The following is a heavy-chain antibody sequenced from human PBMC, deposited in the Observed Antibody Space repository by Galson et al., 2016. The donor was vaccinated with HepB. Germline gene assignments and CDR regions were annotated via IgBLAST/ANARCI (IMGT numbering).Heavy chain of an antibody. CDR3: AKDNYGDHAFAY. Sequence: SLRFSCAASGFTFSSYVLSWVRQPPGKGLEWVSAIRADGRNTYYADSVKGRFTISRDNSKNTVYLQMNSLRAEDTAVYFCAKDNYGDHAFAYWGQGTLVTVSS. CDR2: IRADGRNT. CDR1: GFTFSSYV. D-gene: IGHD4-17*01. J-gene: IGHJ4*02. V-gene: IGHV3-23*01.